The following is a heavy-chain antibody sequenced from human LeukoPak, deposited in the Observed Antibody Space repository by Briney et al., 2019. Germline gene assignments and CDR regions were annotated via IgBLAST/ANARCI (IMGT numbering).Heavy chain of an antibody. D-gene: IGHD3-22*01. CDR3: AREYYYDSSDQYDAFDI. V-gene: IGHV4-59*01. CDR2: IYYSGST. Sequence: SETLSLTCTVSGGSISSYYWSRIRQPPGKGLEWIGYIYYSGSTNYNPSLKSRVTISVDTSKNQFSLKLSSVTAADTAVYYCAREYYYDSSDQYDAFDIRGQGTMVTVSS. CDR1: GGSISSYY. J-gene: IGHJ3*02.